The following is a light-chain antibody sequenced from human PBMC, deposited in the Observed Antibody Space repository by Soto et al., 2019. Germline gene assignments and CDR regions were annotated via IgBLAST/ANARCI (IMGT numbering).Light chain of an antibody. CDR2: DAS. CDR3: QQYDNLLGT. Sequence: DIQMTQSPSSLSASVGDRVTITCQASQDISNYLNWYQQKPGKAPKLLIYDASNLETGVPSRFSGSGSGTDLTFTISSLQPEDIATYYCQQYDNLLGTFGQGTKVEIK. V-gene: IGKV1-33*01. CDR1: QDISNY. J-gene: IGKJ1*01.